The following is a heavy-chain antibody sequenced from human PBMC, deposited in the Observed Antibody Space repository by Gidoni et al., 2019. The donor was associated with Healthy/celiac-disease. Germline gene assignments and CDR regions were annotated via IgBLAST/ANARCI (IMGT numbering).Heavy chain of an antibody. CDR1: GGSFSGYY. Sequence: QVQLQQWGAGRWKPSETLALTCAVYGGSFSGYYWSWIRQPPGKGREWIGEINHSGSTNYHPSLKSRVTISVDTSKNQFSLKLSSVTAADTAVYYCARGSKWIKRLGTDFDYWGQGTLVTVSS. J-gene: IGHJ4*02. CDR3: ARGSKWIKRLGTDFDY. V-gene: IGHV4-34*01. CDR2: INHSGST. D-gene: IGHD3-16*01.